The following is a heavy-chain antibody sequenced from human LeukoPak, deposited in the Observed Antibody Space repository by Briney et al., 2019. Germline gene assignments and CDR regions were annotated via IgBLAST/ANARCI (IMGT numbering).Heavy chain of an antibody. D-gene: IGHD3-3*01. CDR2: IYPTGNT. J-gene: IGHJ4*02. CDR3: ARLLACGRAPCRTARFQFDS. V-gene: IGHV4-38-2*01. CDR1: SYSISSDNY. Sequence: PSETLSLTCAVSSYSISSDNYWGWVRQPPGKGLEWIGIIYPTGNTYYNPSLKSRVAISVDTSKNQFSLKLTSIIAADTAVYYCARLLACGRAPCRTARFQFDSWGQGTLVAVSS.